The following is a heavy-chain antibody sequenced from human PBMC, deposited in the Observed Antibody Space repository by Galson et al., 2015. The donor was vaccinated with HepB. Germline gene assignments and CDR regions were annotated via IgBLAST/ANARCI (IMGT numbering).Heavy chain of an antibody. CDR3: ARQADCSGSSCYDSNY. Sequence: QSGAEVKKPGESLRISCKGSGYNFTTYWISWVRQMPGKGLEWMGRIDPSDSYTNYSPSFEGHVSISADKSISTAYLQWSSLKASDTAMYYCARQADCSGSSCYDSNYWGQGTLVTVSS. V-gene: IGHV5-10-1*01. CDR1: GYNFTTYW. D-gene: IGHD2-2*01. CDR2: IDPSDSYT. J-gene: IGHJ4*02.